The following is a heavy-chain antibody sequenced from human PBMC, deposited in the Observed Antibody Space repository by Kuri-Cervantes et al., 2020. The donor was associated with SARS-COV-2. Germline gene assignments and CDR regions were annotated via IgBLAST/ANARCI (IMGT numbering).Heavy chain of an antibody. CDR3: ARDRVGVLDS. CDR1: GFTFSTYA. J-gene: IGHJ4*02. Sequence: GESLKISCAASGFTFSTYAMHWVRQAPGKGLEWVAIISDDGQNQDFADSVKGRFTISRDNSKNTLCLNMSSLRAEDTAMYYCARDRVGVLDSWGQGTLVTSPQ. D-gene: IGHD2-21*01. CDR2: ISDDGQNQ. V-gene: IGHV3-30*04.